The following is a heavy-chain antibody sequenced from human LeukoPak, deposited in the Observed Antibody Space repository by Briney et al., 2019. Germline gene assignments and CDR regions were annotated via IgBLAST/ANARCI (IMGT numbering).Heavy chain of an antibody. CDR3: ARGRMITRDYFDY. CDR2: IIPIFGKA. V-gene: IGHV1-69*06. D-gene: IGHD3-16*01. Sequence: SVKVSCKASGGTFSNYAISWVRQAPGQGLEWMGGIIPIFGKANYAQKFQGRVTITADKSTSTAYMELSSLRSEDTAVYYCARGRMITRDYFDYWGQGTLVTVSS. CDR1: GGTFSNYA. J-gene: IGHJ4*02.